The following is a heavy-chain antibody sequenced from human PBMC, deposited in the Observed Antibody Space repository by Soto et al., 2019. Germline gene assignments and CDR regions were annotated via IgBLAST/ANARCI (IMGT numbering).Heavy chain of an antibody. CDR2: IIPILGIA. Sequence: ASVKVSCKASGGTFSSYTISWVRQAPGQGLEWMGRIIPILGIANYAQKFQGRVTITADKSTSTAYMELSSLRSEDTAVYYCASDGDSSGSDYWGQGTLVTVSS. D-gene: IGHD6-19*01. V-gene: IGHV1-69*02. J-gene: IGHJ4*02. CDR3: ASDGDSSGSDY. CDR1: GGTFSSYT.